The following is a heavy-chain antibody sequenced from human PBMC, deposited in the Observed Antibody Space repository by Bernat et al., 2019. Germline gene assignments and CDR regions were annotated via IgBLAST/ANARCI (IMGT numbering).Heavy chain of an antibody. CDR2: IDPSDSYT. CDR3: ARQYCSSTSCYYYGMDV. V-gene: IGHV5-10-1*03. CDR1: GYSFTSYW. D-gene: IGHD2-2*01. Sequence: EVQLVQSGAEVKKPGESLRISCKGSGYSFTSYWISWVRQMPGKGLEWMGRIDPSDSYTNYSPSFQGHVTISADKSISTAYLQWSSLKASDTAMYYCARQYCSSTSCYYYGMDVWGQGTTVTVPS. J-gene: IGHJ6*02.